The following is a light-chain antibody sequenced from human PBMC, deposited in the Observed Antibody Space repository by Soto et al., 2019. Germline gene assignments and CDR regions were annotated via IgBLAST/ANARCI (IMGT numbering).Light chain of an antibody. CDR1: RGISNN. J-gene: IGKJ3*01. CDR2: DAI. V-gene: IGKV3-15*01. Sequence: ETVMTQSPATLSVSPGETATLSCRASRGISNNLAWHQQKPGQAPRLVIYDAINRATGIPARFSASGSGTEFTLTIGGLQSEDFAVYFCQQYNNWPPTFGPVTKVDV. CDR3: QQYNNWPPT.